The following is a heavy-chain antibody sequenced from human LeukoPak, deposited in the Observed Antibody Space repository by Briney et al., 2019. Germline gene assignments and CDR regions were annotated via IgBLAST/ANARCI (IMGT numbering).Heavy chain of an antibody. Sequence: PSETLSLTCTVSGGSISSYHWTWIRQPPGKGLEWIGYIYYSGSTNYNPSLKSRVTISVDTSKNQFSLKLTSVTAADTAVYYCARGVNSGYFDYCGQGTLVTVSS. CDR2: IYYSGST. CDR1: GGSISSYH. CDR3: ARGVNSGYFDY. D-gene: IGHD1-26*01. J-gene: IGHJ4*02. V-gene: IGHV4-59*01.